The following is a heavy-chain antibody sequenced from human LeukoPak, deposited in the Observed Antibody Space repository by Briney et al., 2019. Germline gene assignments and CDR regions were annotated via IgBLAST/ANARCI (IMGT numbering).Heavy chain of an antibody. D-gene: IGHD6-19*01. Sequence: SVKVSCKASGGTFSSYAISWVRQAPGQGLEWMGGIIPIFGTANYAQKFQGRVTITADESTSTAYMELSSLRSEDTAVYYCARVRYSSGWYYYYGMDVWGQGTTVTVS. CDR1: GGTFSSYA. CDR2: IIPIFGTA. CDR3: ARVRYSSGWYYYYGMDV. V-gene: IGHV1-69*13. J-gene: IGHJ6*02.